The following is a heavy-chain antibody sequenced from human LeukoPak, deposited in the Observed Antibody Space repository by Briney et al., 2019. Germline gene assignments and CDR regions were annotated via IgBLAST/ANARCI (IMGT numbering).Heavy chain of an antibody. D-gene: IGHD6-13*01. CDR2: INGGGGTT. J-gene: IGHJ5*02. Sequence: GGSLRLSCAASGFTFNNYALNWARQAPGKGLEWVSAINGGGGTTYYADSVKGRFTISGDNSKNTLYLQMNSLRAEDTAVYYCATAAGYSSSWYLGWFDPWGQGTLVTVSS. CDR3: ATAAGYSSSWYLGWFDP. CDR1: GFTFNNYA. V-gene: IGHV3-23*01.